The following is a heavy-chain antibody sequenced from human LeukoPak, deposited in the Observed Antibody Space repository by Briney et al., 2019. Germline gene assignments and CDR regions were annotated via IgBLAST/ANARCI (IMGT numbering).Heavy chain of an antibody. Sequence: PSETLSLTCTVSGGSISSYYWSWIRQPPGKGLEWIGYIYYSGSTNYNPSLKSRVTISVDTSKNQFSLKLSSVTAADTAVYYCAGDPAVAGSNWFDPWGQGTLVTVSS. V-gene: IGHV4-59*01. CDR2: IYYSGST. CDR3: AGDPAVAGSNWFDP. J-gene: IGHJ5*02. D-gene: IGHD6-19*01. CDR1: GGSISSYY.